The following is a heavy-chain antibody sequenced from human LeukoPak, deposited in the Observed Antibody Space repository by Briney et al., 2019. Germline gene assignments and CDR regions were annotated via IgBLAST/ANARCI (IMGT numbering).Heavy chain of an antibody. CDR3: ARDNDSRDPPHFDY. V-gene: IGHV1-69*06. CDR1: GGTSSTYT. D-gene: IGHD3-16*01. J-gene: IGHJ4*02. Sequence: SVKVSCKASGGTSSTYTMSWVRQAPGQGLEYMGGIIPLFGTANYAQKFQGRVAITADKSTSTVYLELSSLRSEDTAVYYCARDNDSRDPPHFDYWGQGTLVTVSS. CDR2: IIPLFGTA.